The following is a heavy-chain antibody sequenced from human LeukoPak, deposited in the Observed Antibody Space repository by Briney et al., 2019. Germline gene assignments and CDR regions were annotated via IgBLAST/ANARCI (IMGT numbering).Heavy chain of an antibody. V-gene: IGHV3-30*02. D-gene: IGHD2-2*01. CDR1: GFNFRIYA. J-gene: IGHJ5*02. CDR3: ARVVVVPAATNWFDP. CDR2: IRSGGNTI. Sequence: GGSLRLSCGASGFNFRIYAMHWVRQAPGKGLEWVAFIRSGGNTIFYADSVKDRFTISRDNSKKTLYLQMNSLRDEDTAVYYCARVVVVPAATNWFDPWGQGTLVTVSS.